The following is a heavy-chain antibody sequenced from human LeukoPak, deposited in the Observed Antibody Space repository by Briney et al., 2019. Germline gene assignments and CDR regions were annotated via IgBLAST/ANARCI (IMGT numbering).Heavy chain of an antibody. Sequence: SETLSLSCTVSGCSFSGYFLSWIRQPPGKGLEWVGYIYCSGSTNYNPSLKSRVTISVDTSKNQFSLKLSSVTAADTAVYYCARDPSGWYDYWGQGTLVTVSS. CDR2: IYCSGST. CDR3: ARDPSGWYDY. J-gene: IGHJ4*02. D-gene: IGHD6-19*01. V-gene: IGHV4-59*01. CDR1: GCSFSGYF.